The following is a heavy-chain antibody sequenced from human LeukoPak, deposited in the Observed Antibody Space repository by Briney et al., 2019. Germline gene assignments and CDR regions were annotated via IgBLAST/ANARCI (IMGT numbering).Heavy chain of an antibody. J-gene: IGHJ6*03. CDR2: INPNSGGT. V-gene: IGHV1-2*02. Sequence: GASVKVSRKASGYTFTGYYMHWVRQAPGQGLEWMGWINPNSGGTNYAQKFQGRVTMTRDTSISTAYMELSRLRSDDTAVYYCARAPFTMVRGVYYYCYYMDVWGKGTTVTISS. CDR1: GYTFTGYY. D-gene: IGHD3-10*01. CDR3: ARAPFTMVRGVYYYCYYMDV.